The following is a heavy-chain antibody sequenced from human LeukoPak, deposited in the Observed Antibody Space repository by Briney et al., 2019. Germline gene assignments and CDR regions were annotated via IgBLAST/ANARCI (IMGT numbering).Heavy chain of an antibody. CDR2: INHSGST. CDR1: GGSFSGYY. J-gene: IGHJ3*02. D-gene: IGHD2-2*01. V-gene: IGHV4-34*01. Sequence: SETLSLTCAVYGGSFSGYYWSWIRQPPGKGLEWIGEINHSGSTNYNPSLKSRVTISVDTSKNQFSLKLSSVTAADTAVYYCARGPYCSSTSCYGGAFDIWGQGTMVTVSS. CDR3: ARGPYCSSTSCYGGAFDI.